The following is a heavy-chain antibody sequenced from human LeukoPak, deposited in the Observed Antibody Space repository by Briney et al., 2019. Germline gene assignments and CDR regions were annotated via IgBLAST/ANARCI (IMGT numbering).Heavy chain of an antibody. CDR3: AKSMGASPPVDAFDI. V-gene: IGHV3-30*02. D-gene: IGHD3-16*01. CDR2: IWYDGSNK. Sequence: GGSLRLSCAASGFTFSSYGMHWVRQAPGKGLEWVAVIWYDGSNKYYADSVKGRFTISRDNSKNTLYLQVNSLRAEDTAVYYCAKSMGASPPVDAFDIWGQGTMVTVSS. CDR1: GFTFSSYG. J-gene: IGHJ3*02.